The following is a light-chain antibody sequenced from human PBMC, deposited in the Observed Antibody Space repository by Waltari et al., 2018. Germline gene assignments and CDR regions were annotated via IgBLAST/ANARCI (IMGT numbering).Light chain of an antibody. CDR1: SSDVGYYNF. J-gene: IGLJ3*02. Sequence: QSALTQPRSVSGSPGLSVTISCVGSSSDVGYYNFVSWFQHHPGKAPKLLIFAVPKRPSGVPDRFSASKSGNTASLTISGLQSEDEADYYCCSYAGSYSWLFGGGTKVTVL. CDR2: AVP. V-gene: IGLV2-11*01. CDR3: CSYAGSYSWL.